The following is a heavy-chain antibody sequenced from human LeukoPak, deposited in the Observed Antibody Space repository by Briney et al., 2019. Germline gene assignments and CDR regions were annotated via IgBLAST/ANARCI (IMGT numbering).Heavy chain of an antibody. J-gene: IGHJ3*02. V-gene: IGHV1-69*05. Sequence: SVKVSCKASGGTFSSYAISWVRQDPGQGLEWMGRIIPIFGTANYAQKFQGRVTITTDESTSTAYMELSSLRSEDTAVYYCARDRSSGWYGDAFDIWGQGTMVTVSS. CDR1: GGTFSSYA. CDR3: ARDRSSGWYGDAFDI. D-gene: IGHD6-19*01. CDR2: IIPIFGTA.